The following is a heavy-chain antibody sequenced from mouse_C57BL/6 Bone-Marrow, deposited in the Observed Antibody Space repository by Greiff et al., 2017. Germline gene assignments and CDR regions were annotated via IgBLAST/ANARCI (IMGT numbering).Heavy chain of an antibody. D-gene: IGHD1-1*01. CDR1: GYTFTSYW. CDR2: IDPSASYT. Sequence: QVQLQQPGAELVRPGTSVKLSCKASGYTFTSYWMHWVKQRPGQGLEWIGVIDPSASYTNYNQKFKGKATLTVDTSSSTAYMQLSSLTSEDSAVYYCAREITVWGQGTLVTVSA. J-gene: IGHJ3*01. V-gene: IGHV1-59*01. CDR3: AREITV.